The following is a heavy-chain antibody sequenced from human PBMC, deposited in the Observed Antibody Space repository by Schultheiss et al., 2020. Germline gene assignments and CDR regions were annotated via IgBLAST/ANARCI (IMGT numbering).Heavy chain of an antibody. CDR2: IYYSGST. CDR3: ARGGYSYGYMVDY. CDR1: GGSISSYY. D-gene: IGHD5-18*01. V-gene: IGHV4-59*01. J-gene: IGHJ4*02. Sequence: LETLSLTCTVSGGSISSYYWSWIRQPPGKGLEWIGYIYYSGSTNYNPSLKSRVTISVDTSKNQFSLKLSSVTAADTAVYYCARGGYSYGYMVDYWGQGTLFTVSS.